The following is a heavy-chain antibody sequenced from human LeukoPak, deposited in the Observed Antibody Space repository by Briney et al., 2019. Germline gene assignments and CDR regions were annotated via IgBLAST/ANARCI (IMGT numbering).Heavy chain of an antibody. CDR2: IHNSGST. Sequence: SETLSLTCTVSGGSIRSYYWSWIRQPPGKGLEWIGYIHNSGSTNQNPSLKSRVTISVDTSRNQFSLRLSSVTAADTAVYYCARHGGYSNGYARYFDYWGQGTLVTVSS. D-gene: IGHD5-18*01. CDR3: ARHGGYSNGYARYFDY. J-gene: IGHJ4*02. V-gene: IGHV4-59*08. CDR1: GGSIRSYY.